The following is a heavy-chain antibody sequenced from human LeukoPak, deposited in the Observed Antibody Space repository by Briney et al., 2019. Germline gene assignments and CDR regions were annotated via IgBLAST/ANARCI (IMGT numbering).Heavy chain of an antibody. CDR2: VYHSGTT. J-gene: IGHJ4*02. Sequence: SETLSLTFAVSGDSITSSYWNWVRQSPEKGLEWIGFVYHSGTTSYSPSLKSRVSMSLDMSQNHFSLRLTSVTAADTATYYCARARGRNCCLLEYWGQGLPVIVSS. CDR3: ARARGRNCCLLEY. D-gene: IGHD1-14*01. CDR1: GDSITSSY. V-gene: IGHV4-59*01.